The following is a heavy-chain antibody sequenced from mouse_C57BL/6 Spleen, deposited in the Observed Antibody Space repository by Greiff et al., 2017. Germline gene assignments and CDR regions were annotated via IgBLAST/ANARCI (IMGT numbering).Heavy chain of an antibody. CDR2: FYPGSGST. J-gene: IGHJ2*01. V-gene: IGHV1-55*01. CDR1: GYTFTSYW. CDR3: AIYRNYFDY. Sequence: QVQLQQPGAELVKPGASVKMSCKASGYTFTSYWITWVKQRPGKGLEWIGDFYPGSGSTNYNEKFKSKATLTVETSSSTVYMQLSSLTSEDSAVYYCAIYRNYFDYWGQGTTLTVSS. D-gene: IGHD2-1*01.